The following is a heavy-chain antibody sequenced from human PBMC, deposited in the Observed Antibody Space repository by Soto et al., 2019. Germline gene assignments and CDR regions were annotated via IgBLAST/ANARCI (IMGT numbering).Heavy chain of an antibody. CDR1: GFTFSNAW. V-gene: IGHV3-15*01. D-gene: IGHD5-12*01. Sequence: EVQLVESGGGLVKLGGSLRLSCAASGFTFSNAWMSWVRQAPGKGLEWVGRIKSKTDGGTTDYAAPVKGRFTISRDDSKNTLYLQMNSLKTEDTAVYYCTTELNSGYATYWGQGTLVTVSS. J-gene: IGHJ4*02. CDR2: IKSKTDGGTT. CDR3: TTELNSGYATY.